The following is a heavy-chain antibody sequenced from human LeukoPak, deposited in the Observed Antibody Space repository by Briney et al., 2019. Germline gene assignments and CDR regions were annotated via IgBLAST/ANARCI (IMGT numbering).Heavy chain of an antibody. J-gene: IGHJ4*02. Sequence: SETLSLTCAVYGGSFSGYYWSWIRQPPGKGLEWIGEINHSGSTNYNPSLKSRVTISIDTSKNQFSLKLSSVTAADTAVYYCAGEEYGSGSYYNGKYYFDYWGQGTLVTVSS. CDR2: INHSGST. D-gene: IGHD3-10*01. CDR1: GGSFSGYY. V-gene: IGHV4-34*01. CDR3: AGEEYGSGSYYNGKYYFDY.